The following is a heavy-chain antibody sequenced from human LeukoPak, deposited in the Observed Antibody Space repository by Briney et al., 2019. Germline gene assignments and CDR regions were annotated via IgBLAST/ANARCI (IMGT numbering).Heavy chain of an antibody. Sequence: KTSETLSLTCTVSGGSISSGGYYWSWIRQPPGKGLEWIGYIYHSGSTYYNPSLKSRVTISVDRSKNQFSLKLSSVTAADTAVYYCAATTPYCSGGSCYSPYNCFDPWGQGTLVTVSS. V-gene: IGHV4-30-2*01. D-gene: IGHD2-15*01. CDR2: IYHSGST. CDR1: GGSISSGGYY. J-gene: IGHJ5*02. CDR3: AATTPYCSGGSCYSPYNCFDP.